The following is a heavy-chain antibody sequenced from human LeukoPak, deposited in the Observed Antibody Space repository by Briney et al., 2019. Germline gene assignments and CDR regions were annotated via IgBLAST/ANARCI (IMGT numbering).Heavy chain of an antibody. CDR2: INHSGST. V-gene: IGHV4-34*01. D-gene: IGHD3-22*01. CDR1: GGSFSGYY. Sequence: PSETLSLTCAVYGGSFSGYYWSWIRQPPGKGLEWIGEINHSGSTNYNPSLKSRVTISVDTSKNQFSLKLSSVTAADTAVYYCARGRGDSSGYYYSVYWGQGTLVTVSS. J-gene: IGHJ4*02. CDR3: ARGRGDSSGYYYSVY.